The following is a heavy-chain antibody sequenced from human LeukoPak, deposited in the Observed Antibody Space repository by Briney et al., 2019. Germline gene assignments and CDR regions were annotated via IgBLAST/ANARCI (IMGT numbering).Heavy chain of an antibody. D-gene: IGHD5-24*01. CDR3: AKSRDAYNVLDS. CDR2: VTAGSSAK. CDR1: GFTFSSYM. V-gene: IGHV3-48*01. Sequence: GGSLRLSCAASGFTFSSYMMNWVRQAPGQGLEWISYVTAGSSAKDYADSVKGRFVISRDNGQNSLYLQMNSLGVEDTAVYYCAKSRDAYNVLDSWGQGTLVTVPS. J-gene: IGHJ4*02.